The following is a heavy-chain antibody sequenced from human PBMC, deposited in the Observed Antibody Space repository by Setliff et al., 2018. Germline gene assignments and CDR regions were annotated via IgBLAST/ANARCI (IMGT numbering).Heavy chain of an antibody. CDR2: ISNSGGT. Sequence: SETLSLTCAVSGYSISSGYYWGWIRQPPGKGLEWIGSISNSGGTHYNPSLKSRVTISVDTSKNQFSLKLGSVTAADTAVYYCASYSSSWYVSKRAFDPWGQGTLVTVSS. D-gene: IGHD6-13*01. V-gene: IGHV4-38-2*01. CDR3: ASYSSSWYVSKRAFDP. CDR1: GYSISSGYY. J-gene: IGHJ5*02.